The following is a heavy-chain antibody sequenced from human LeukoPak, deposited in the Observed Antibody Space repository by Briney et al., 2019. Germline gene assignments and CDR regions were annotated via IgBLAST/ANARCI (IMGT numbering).Heavy chain of an antibody. CDR2: IYYSGST. J-gene: IGHJ4*02. V-gene: IGHV4-59*08. CDR3: ARHKASGWAPDFDY. D-gene: IGHD6-19*01. CDR1: GGSISSYY. Sequence: SETLSLTCTVSGGSISSYYWSWFRQPPGKGLEWIGYIYYSGSTNYNPSLKSRVTISVDTSKNQFSLKLSSVTAADTAAYYCARHKASGWAPDFDYWGQGTLVTVSS.